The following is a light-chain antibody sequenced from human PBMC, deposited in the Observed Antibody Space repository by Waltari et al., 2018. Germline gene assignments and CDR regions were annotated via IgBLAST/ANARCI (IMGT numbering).Light chain of an antibody. Sequence: DIQMTKSPSTLSASVGESVPITCRASQSVNNYLAWYQQRPGKAPRLLIYKASSLEVGVPPKFSGSGSGTEFTLTITSLQPDDFATYYCQQYYNYLYTFGQGTKLEI. J-gene: IGKJ2*01. CDR3: QQYYNYLYT. CDR1: QSVNNY. CDR2: KAS. V-gene: IGKV1-5*03.